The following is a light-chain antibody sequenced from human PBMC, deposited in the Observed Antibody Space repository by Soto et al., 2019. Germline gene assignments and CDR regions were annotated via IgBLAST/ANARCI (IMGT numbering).Light chain of an antibody. CDR2: KVS. Sequence: DVVMTQSPLSLPVTLGQPASISCRCSQSLVYSDGNTYLNWFQQRPGQSPRRLIYKVSNRDSGVPDRFSGNVSGTDFTLKISRVEAEDVADYYCMHGTHWPSTFGQGTKVEIK. CDR3: MHGTHWPST. J-gene: IGKJ1*01. CDR1: QSLVYSDGNTY. V-gene: IGKV2-30*01.